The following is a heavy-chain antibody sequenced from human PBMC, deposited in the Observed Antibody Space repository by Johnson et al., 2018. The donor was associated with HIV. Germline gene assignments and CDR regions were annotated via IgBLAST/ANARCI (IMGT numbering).Heavy chain of an antibody. CDR2: ISGSGGST. CDR3: ARECEPAGLAFDI. J-gene: IGHJ3*02. D-gene: IGHD1-14*01. Sequence: EVQLVESGGGVVQPGRSLRLSCAASGFTFSSYWMNWVRQAPGKGLEWVSGISGSGGSTYYADSVKGRFTISRDNSTNTLYLQMNSRRGEDTAVYYCARECEPAGLAFDIWGQGTMVTVSS. V-gene: IGHV3-23*04. CDR1: GFTFSSYW.